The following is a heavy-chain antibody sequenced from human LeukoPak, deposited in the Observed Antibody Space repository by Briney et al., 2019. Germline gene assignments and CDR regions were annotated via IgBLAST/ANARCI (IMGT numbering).Heavy chain of an antibody. CDR3: AREAAMVRYYYYGMDV. CDR1: GYTFTNYG. Sequence: ASVTVSFKASGYTFTNYGISWVRQAPGQGLEWMGWISAYNGNTNYAQKLQGRVTITTDTSTSTAYIELRSLRSDDTAVYYCAREAAMVRYYYYGMDVSGQGTTFTVSS. V-gene: IGHV1-18*01. CDR2: ISAYNGNT. J-gene: IGHJ6*02. D-gene: IGHD5-18*01.